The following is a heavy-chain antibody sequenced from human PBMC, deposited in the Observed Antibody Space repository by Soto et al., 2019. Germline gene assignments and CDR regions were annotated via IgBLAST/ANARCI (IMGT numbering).Heavy chain of an antibody. V-gene: IGHV6-1*01. CDR1: GDSVSSSSVA. Sequence: SQTLSLTCVISGDSVSSSSVAWNWVRQSPSRGLEWLGRTYYRSRWYSDFAVSVRGRIVINADTSKNQFSLQLNSVTPEDTAVYFCARSEEDSDYYYYGLDVWGQGTTVTVYS. CDR2: TYYRSRWYS. J-gene: IGHJ6*02. D-gene: IGHD2-15*01. CDR3: ARSEEDSDYYYYGLDV.